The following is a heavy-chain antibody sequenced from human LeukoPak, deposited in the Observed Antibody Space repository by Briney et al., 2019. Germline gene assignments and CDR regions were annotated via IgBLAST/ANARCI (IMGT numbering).Heavy chain of an antibody. CDR2: IIPVLGAA. Sequence: SVKVSCKASGGFLNTHAITWVRQAPGERLEWLGGIIPVLGAAHSAQSFQGRVTITADETTSTAYMEMSSLRSEDTAVYYCAMYVWGSVRRWRNWFDPWGQGTLVTVSS. CDR1: GGFLNTHA. CDR3: AMYVWGSVRRWRNWFDP. V-gene: IGHV1-69*13. J-gene: IGHJ5*02. D-gene: IGHD3-16*01.